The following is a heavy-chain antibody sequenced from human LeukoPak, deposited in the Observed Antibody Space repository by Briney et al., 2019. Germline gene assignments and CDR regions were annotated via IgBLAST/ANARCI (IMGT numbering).Heavy chain of an antibody. V-gene: IGHV3-7*01. CDR2: IKQDGSEK. J-gene: IGHJ3*02. Sequence: GGSLRLSCAASGLSFSSYWMSWVRQAPGKGLEWVANIKQDGSEKYYVDSVKGRFTISRDNAKNSLYLQMNSLRSEDTAVYYCARDRYYVRAFDIWGQGTMVTVSS. CDR3: ARDRYYVRAFDI. CDR1: GLSFSSYW. D-gene: IGHD3-10*02.